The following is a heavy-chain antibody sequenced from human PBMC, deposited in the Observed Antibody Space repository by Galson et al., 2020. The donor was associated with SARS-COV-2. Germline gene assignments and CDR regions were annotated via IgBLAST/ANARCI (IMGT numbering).Heavy chain of an antibody. CDR2: ISWNSGSI. CDR1: GFTFDDYA. J-gene: IGHJ4*02. V-gene: IGHV3-9*01. Sequence: GGSLRLSCAASGFTFDDYAMHWVRQAPGKGLEWVSGISWNSGSIGYADSVKGRFTISRDNAKNSLYLQMNSLRAEDTALYYCAKDARYGSGSYYNGFDYWGQGTLVTVSS. D-gene: IGHD3-10*01. CDR3: AKDARYGSGSYYNGFDY.